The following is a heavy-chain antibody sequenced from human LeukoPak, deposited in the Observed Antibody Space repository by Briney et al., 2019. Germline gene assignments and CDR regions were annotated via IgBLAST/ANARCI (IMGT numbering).Heavy chain of an antibody. CDR2: IYPGDSEA. Sequence: GESLKISCKGSGYSFTSYWIGWVRQMPGKGLEWMGIIYPGDSEASYTPSFQGQVTISADKSIRPPYLQWSSLQASDTAIYYCARHGGESPVSVYLDYWGQGTLVTVSS. V-gene: IGHV5-51*01. CDR3: ARHGGESPVSVYLDY. J-gene: IGHJ4*02. CDR1: GYSFTSYW. D-gene: IGHD3-16*01.